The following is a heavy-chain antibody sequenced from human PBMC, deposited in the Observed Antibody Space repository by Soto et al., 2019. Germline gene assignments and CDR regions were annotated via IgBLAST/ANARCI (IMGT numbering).Heavy chain of an antibody. Sequence: DVPLLESGGDLVQPGESLRRSCVASGFTFSSYAMNWVHQAPGMGMEWVSTISGRGGSIYYADSVKGRFAISRDNSKSTLFPPMSSLRVVDTAIYFCVKVIGYCYDSLDYWGQGNVVSVSS. V-gene: IGHV3-23*01. J-gene: IGHJ4*02. CDR2: ISGRGGSI. CDR1: GFTFSSYA. D-gene: IGHD3-16*02. CDR3: VKVIGYCYDSLDY.